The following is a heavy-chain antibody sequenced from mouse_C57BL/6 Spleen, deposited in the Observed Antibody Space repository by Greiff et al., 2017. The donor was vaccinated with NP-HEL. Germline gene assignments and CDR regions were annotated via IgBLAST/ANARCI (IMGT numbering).Heavy chain of an antibody. CDR3: ARVEITTVVAPMDY. CDR2: ISSGRSTI. CDR1: GFTFSDYG. Sequence: EVQGVESGGGLVKPGGSLKLSCAASGFTFSDYGMHWVRQAPEKGLEWVAYISSGRSTIYYADTVKGRFTISRDNAKNTLCLQMTSLRSEDTAMYYCARVEITTVVAPMDYWGQGTAVTVSS. D-gene: IGHD1-1*01. J-gene: IGHJ4*01. V-gene: IGHV5-17*01.